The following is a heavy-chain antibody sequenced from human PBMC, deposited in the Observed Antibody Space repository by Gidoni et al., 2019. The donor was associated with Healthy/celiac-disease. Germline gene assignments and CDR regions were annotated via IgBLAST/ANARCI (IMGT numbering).Heavy chain of an antibody. D-gene: IGHD3-16*01. CDR2: ISSSGSTI. CDR3: ARILMITFGAVGY. V-gene: IGHV3-11*01. J-gene: IGHJ4*02. Sequence: QVQLVESGGGLVKPGGSLRFSCAASGFPFSDYYMSWIRQAPGNGLEWISYISSSGSTIYYADSMKGRFTISRDNAKNSLYLQMNSLRAEDTAVYYCARILMITFGAVGYWGQGTLVTVSS. CDR1: GFPFSDYY.